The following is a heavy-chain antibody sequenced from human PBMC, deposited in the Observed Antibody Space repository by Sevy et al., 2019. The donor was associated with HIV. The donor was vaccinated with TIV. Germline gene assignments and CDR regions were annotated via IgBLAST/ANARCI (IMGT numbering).Heavy chain of an antibody. Sequence: ASVKVSCKVSGYTLTELSMHWVRQVPGKGLEWMGSFDREDDETNYAQKFQGRVTMTEATSTDTAYKELSSLRSEATAVYYCATTKDYYENSGDPFDYWGQGTLVTVSS. CDR3: ATTKDYYENSGDPFDY. CDR1: GYTLTELS. D-gene: IGHD3-22*01. V-gene: IGHV1-24*01. J-gene: IGHJ4*02. CDR2: FDREDDET.